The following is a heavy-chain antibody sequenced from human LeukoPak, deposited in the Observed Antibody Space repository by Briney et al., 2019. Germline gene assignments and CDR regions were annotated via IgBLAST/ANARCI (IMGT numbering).Heavy chain of an antibody. CDR1: GYTFTSYD. J-gene: IGHJ4*02. CDR3: ARDMDSSGWYYFDY. CDR2: MNPNSGNT. V-gene: IGHV1-8*01. Sequence: ASVKVSCKASGYTFTSYDINWVRQATGQGLEWMGWMNPNSGNTGYAQKFQGRVTMTRDTSISTAYMELSRLRSDDTAVYYCARDMDSSGWYYFDYWGQGTLVTVSS. D-gene: IGHD6-19*01.